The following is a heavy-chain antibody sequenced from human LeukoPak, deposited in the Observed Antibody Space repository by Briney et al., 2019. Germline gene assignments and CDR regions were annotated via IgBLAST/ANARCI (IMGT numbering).Heavy chain of an antibody. J-gene: IGHJ4*02. CDR2: IYYSGST. CDR1: GGSISSNTYY. CDR3: ARQGSRGAAGY. V-gene: IGHV4-39*01. Sequence: PSETLSLTCTVSGGSISSNTYYWGWIRQPPGNGLEWIGYIYYSGSTYYNPSLKSRVTISVDTSKNQFSLKLSSVTAADTAVYYCARQGSRGAAGYWGQGTLVTVSS. D-gene: IGHD6-13*01.